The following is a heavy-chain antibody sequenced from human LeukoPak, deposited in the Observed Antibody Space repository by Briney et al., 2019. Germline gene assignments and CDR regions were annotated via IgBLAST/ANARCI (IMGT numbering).Heavy chain of an antibody. CDR1: GYTLTELS. Sequence: GASVKVSCKVSGYTLTELSMHWVRQAPGKGLEWMGGFDPEDGETIYAQKFQGRVTMTEDTSTDTAYMELSSLRSEDTAVYYCAMRQRYTGSFDIWGQGTMVTVSS. V-gene: IGHV1-24*01. CDR2: FDPEDGET. CDR3: AMRQRYTGSFDI. D-gene: IGHD6-25*01. J-gene: IGHJ3*02.